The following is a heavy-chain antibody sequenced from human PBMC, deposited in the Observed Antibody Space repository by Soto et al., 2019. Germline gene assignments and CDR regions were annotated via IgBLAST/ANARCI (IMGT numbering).Heavy chain of an antibody. Sequence: EVQLVESGGGLVQPGGSLKLSCAASGFTFSGSAMHWVRQASGKGLEWVGRIRSKANNYATVYAASVKGRFTISRDDSTNKEHLQMNSLKTEDTAVYYCARHALQYCGGDCYLLPYFDLWGRGTLVTVSS. CDR1: GFTFSGSA. V-gene: IGHV3-73*02. CDR3: ARHALQYCGGDCYLLPYFDL. CDR2: IRSKANNYAT. J-gene: IGHJ2*01. D-gene: IGHD2-21*02.